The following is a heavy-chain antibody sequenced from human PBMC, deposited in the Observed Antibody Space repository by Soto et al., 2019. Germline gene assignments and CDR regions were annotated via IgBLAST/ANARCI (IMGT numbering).Heavy chain of an antibody. CDR2: ISGSGGST. CDR3: AKTYYDFWSGYYTGDYYYGMDV. D-gene: IGHD3-3*01. J-gene: IGHJ6*02. CDR1: GFTFSSYA. Sequence: GSLRLSCAASGFTFSSYAMSWVRQAPGKGLEWVSAISGSGGSTYYADSVKGRFTISRDNSRNTLYLQMNSLRAEDTAVYYCAKTYYDFWSGYYTGDYYYGMDVWGQGTTVTVSS. V-gene: IGHV3-23*01.